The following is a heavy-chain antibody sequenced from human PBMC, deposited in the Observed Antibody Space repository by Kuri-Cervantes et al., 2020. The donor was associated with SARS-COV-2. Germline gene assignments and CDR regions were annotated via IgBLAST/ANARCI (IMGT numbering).Heavy chain of an antibody. Sequence: GGSLRLSCAASEFTFSSYSMNWVRQAPGKGLEWVSSISSSSSYIYYADSVKGRFTISRDNAKNSLYLQMNSLRAEDTAVYYCARVGLGGDFDYWGQGTLVTVSS. J-gene: IGHJ4*02. V-gene: IGHV3-21*01. D-gene: IGHD3-16*01. CDR2: ISSSSSYI. CDR1: EFTFSSYS. CDR3: ARVGLGGDFDY.